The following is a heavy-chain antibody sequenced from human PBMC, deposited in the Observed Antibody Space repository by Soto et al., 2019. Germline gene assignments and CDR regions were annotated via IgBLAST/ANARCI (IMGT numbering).Heavy chain of an antibody. V-gene: IGHV4-31*03. D-gene: IGHD2-2*02. Sequence: QVQLQESGPGLVKPSQTLSLTCTVSGGSISSGGYYWSWIRQHPGKGLEWIGYIYYSGSTYYNPSLTSRVTISVDTSKNQFSLKLSSVTAADTAVYYCARGSGRYQLLYLHAFDIWGQGTMVTVSS. CDR2: IYYSGST. J-gene: IGHJ3*02. CDR3: ARGSGRYQLLYLHAFDI. CDR1: GGSISSGGYY.